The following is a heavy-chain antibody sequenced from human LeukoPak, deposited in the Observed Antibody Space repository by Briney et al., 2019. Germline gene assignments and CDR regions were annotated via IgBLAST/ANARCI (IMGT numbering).Heavy chain of an antibody. Sequence: PSETLSLTCTVSGGSVSSNYYWSWIRQPPGKGLEWIGYIYYSGSTNYNPSLKSRVTISVDTSKNQFSLRLSSVTAADTAVYYCARDAIPSSYRYFELWGRGTLVTVSS. CDR2: IYYSGST. J-gene: IGHJ2*01. CDR1: GGSVSSNYY. D-gene: IGHD2-2*01. V-gene: IGHV4-61*01. CDR3: ARDAIPSSYRYFEL.